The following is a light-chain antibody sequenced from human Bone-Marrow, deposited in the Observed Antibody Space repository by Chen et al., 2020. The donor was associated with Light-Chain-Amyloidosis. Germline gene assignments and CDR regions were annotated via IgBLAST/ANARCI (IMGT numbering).Light chain of an antibody. Sequence: IVMTQSPDSLAVHLGEIATINSKSSQSIMYTVANRSYLSWYQQKPRQPPQLLIHWASARESWVPDRFTGSGSATDFTLTISSLQAEDVAVYYCQQYYTTPLTFGGGTKVEI. J-gene: IGKJ4*01. CDR1: QSIMYTVANRSY. V-gene: IGKV4-1*01. CDR2: WAS. CDR3: QQYYTTPLT.